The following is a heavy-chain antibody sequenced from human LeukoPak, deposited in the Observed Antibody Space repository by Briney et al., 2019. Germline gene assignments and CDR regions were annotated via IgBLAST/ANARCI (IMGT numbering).Heavy chain of an antibody. D-gene: IGHD2-21*02. CDR2: IWYDGSNK. CDR3: ARDSCGGDCYSCDH. V-gene: IGHV3-33*01. J-gene: IGHJ5*02. Sequence: GGSLRLSCAASGFTFGSYGIQWVRQAPGKGLEWVAVIWYDGSNKYYADSVKGRFTISRDNSMNTLYLQMNSLRAEDTAVYYCARDSCGGDCYSCDHWGQGTLVTVSS. CDR1: GFTFGSYG.